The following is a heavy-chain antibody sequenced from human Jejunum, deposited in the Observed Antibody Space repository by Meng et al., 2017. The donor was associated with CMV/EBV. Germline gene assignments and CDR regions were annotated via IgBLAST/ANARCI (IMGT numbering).Heavy chain of an antibody. CDR3: AKPLSPYDFWSGTDY. CDR1: FTFADYA. D-gene: IGHD3-3*01. J-gene: IGHJ4*02. V-gene: IGHV3-9*01. CDR2: ISWNSGKI. Sequence: FTFADYAMHWVRQPPGKGLEWVSGISWNSGKIDYADSVKGRFTISRDNAKSSLYLQMNSLKPEDTAFYYCAKPLSPYDFWSGTDYWGQGTLVTVSS.